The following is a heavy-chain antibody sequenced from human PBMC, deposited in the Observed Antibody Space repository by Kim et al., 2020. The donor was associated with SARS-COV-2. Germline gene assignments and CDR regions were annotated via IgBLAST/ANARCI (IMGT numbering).Heavy chain of an antibody. CDR1: GFIFTTHG. CDR2: VSYDGSNK. Sequence: GGSLRLSCAASGFIFTTHGMHWVRQAPGKGLEWVAVVSYDGSNKFYADSVKGRFTISRDDSKNTLDLQMDSLRAEDTAVYYCAKDRNYYNSGNLFDYWGQGTLVTVSS. D-gene: IGHD3-10*01. J-gene: IGHJ4*02. V-gene: IGHV3-30*12. CDR3: AKDRNYYNSGNLFDY.